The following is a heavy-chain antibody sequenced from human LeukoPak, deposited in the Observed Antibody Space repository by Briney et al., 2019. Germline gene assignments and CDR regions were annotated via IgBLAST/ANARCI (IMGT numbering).Heavy chain of an antibody. CDR1: GFSISNYE. D-gene: IGHD3-22*01. CDR2: ISSSGNTT. CDR3: ARGNYCENSGYWVLSAFDI. Sequence: GGSLRLSCAASGFSISNYEMNWVRQAPGKGLEWVSYISSSGNTTYYADSVKGRFTISRDNAKNSLYLQMNSLRAEDTAVYYCARGNYCENSGYWVLSAFDIWGQGTMVTVSS. J-gene: IGHJ3*02. V-gene: IGHV3-48*03.